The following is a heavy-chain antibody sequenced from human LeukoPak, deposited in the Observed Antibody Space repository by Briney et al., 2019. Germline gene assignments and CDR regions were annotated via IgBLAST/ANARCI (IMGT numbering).Heavy chain of an antibody. J-gene: IGHJ6*02. D-gene: IGHD3-22*01. CDR3: ASRRGYYDSSGYYSRGTTVYYGMDV. CDR1: GDSISGSSYY. Sequence: SETLSLTCTLSGDSISGSSYYWGWIRQPPGKGLEWIGSIYYRGSTNYNPSLKSRVTISVDTSKNQFSLKLSSVTAADTAVYYCASRRGYYDSSGYYSRGTTVYYGMDVWGQGTTVTVCS. CDR2: IYYRGST. V-gene: IGHV4-39*07.